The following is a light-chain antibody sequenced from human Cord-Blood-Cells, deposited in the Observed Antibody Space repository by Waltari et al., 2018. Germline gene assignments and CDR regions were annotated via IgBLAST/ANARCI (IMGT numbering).Light chain of an antibody. CDR1: QSLLHSNGYNY. V-gene: IGKV2-28*01. Sequence: DIVMTQSPLSLPVTPGEPASISCRSSQSLLHSNGYNYLDWYQQKPGQSPQLLIYLGSNRASGVPDRFSGSGSGTDFTLKISRVEAEDVGVYYCMQALQTPLFGGGTKVEIK. CDR3: MQALQTPL. J-gene: IGKJ4*01. CDR2: LGS.